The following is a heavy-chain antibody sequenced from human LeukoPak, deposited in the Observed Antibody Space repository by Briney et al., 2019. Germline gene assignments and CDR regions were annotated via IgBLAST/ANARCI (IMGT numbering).Heavy chain of an antibody. CDR1: GYTFTGYY. V-gene: IGHV1-2*02. CDR2: INPNSGGT. J-gene: IGHJ4*02. Sequence: GASVKVSCKASGYTFTGYYIHWVRQAPGQGLEWMGWINPNSGGTNYAPKFQGRVTMTRDTSISTAYMELSRLRSDDTAIYHCASGSSITSYVEGYYFDYWGQGTLVTVSS. CDR3: ASGSSITSYVEGYYFDY. D-gene: IGHD6-13*01.